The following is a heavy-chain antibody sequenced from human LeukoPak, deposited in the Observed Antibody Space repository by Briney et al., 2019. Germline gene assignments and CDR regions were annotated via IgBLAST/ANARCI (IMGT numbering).Heavy chain of an antibody. CDR2: IYYSGST. D-gene: IGHD5-24*01. J-gene: IGHJ4*02. Sequence: SETLSLTCTDSGGSISSYYWSWIRQPPGKGLEWIGYIYYSGSTNYNPSLKSRVTISVDTSKNQFSLKLSSVTAADTAVYYCAEGRDGYSPFDYWGQGTLVTVSS. CDR3: AEGRDGYSPFDY. CDR1: GGSISSYY. V-gene: IGHV4-59*01.